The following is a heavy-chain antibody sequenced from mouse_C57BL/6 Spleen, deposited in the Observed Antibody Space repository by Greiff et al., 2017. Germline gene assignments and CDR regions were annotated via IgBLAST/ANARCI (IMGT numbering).Heavy chain of an antibody. J-gene: IGHJ4*01. Sequence: EVMLVESGGGLVQPGGSLKLSCAASGFTFSDYYMYWVRQTPEKRLEWVAYISNGGGSTYYPDTVKGRFTISRDNAKNTLYLQMSRLKSEDTAMYYCARQATVVATDAMDYWGQGTSVTVSS. D-gene: IGHD1-1*01. CDR3: ARQATVVATDAMDY. CDR1: GFTFSDYY. V-gene: IGHV5-12*01. CDR2: ISNGGGST.